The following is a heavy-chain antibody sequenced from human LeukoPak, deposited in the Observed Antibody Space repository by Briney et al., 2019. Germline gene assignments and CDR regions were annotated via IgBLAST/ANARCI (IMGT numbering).Heavy chain of an antibody. Sequence: PGGSLRLSCAASGFTFSSYAMSWVRQVPGKGLEWVSSISSSSSYIYYADSVKGRFTISRDNAKNSLYPQMNSLRAEDTAVYYCARGYCSGGSCYWGYYFDYWGQGTLVTVSS. CDR1: GFTFSSYA. CDR2: ISSSSSYI. D-gene: IGHD2-15*01. CDR3: ARGYCSGGSCYWGYYFDY. J-gene: IGHJ4*02. V-gene: IGHV3-21*01.